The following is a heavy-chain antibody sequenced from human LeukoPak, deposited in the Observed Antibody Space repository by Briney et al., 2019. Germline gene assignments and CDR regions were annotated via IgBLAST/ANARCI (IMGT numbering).Heavy chain of an antibody. Sequence: SETLSLTXTVSGGSISSSSYYWGWISQPPGKGLEWIGSIYYSGSTYYNPSLKSRVTISVDTSKNQFSLKLSSVTAADTAVYYCARGSVLRHFNYWGQGTLITVSS. CDR3: ARGSVLRHFNY. CDR1: GGSISSSSYY. V-gene: IGHV4-39*01. D-gene: IGHD3-3*01. CDR2: IYYSGST. J-gene: IGHJ4*02.